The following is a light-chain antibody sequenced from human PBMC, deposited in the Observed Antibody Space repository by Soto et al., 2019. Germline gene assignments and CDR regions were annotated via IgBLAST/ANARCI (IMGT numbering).Light chain of an antibody. CDR3: QPYSSYPRT. J-gene: IGKJ1*01. V-gene: IGKV1-8*01. Sequence: AIRMTQSPSSFSASTGDRVTITCRASQGISSYLAWYQQKPGKAPKLLIYAASTLQSGVPSRFSGSGSGTDFALFISCLQSEDFATYSCQPYSSYPRTFGQRTKVDIK. CDR2: AAS. CDR1: QGISSY.